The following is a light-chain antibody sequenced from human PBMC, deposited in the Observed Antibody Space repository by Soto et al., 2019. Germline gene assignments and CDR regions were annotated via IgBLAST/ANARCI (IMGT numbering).Light chain of an antibody. CDR1: HSDIGNYNY. Sequence: QSVLTQPASVSGSPGQSITISCTGTHSDIGNYNYVSWYQHLPGKAPKLMIYDVGSRPSGVSSRFSGSKSGNTASLAISGLQPEDEAAYYCNSYGEPHLGFYVFGKGTKVTVL. CDR2: DVG. CDR3: NSYGEPHLGFYV. V-gene: IGLV2-14*03. J-gene: IGLJ1*01.